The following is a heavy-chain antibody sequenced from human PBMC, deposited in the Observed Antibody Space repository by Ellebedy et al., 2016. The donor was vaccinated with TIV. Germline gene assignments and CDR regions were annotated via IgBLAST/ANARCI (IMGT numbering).Heavy chain of an antibody. CDR3: AKDRGVVVVAATDY. CDR2: ISGSGDST. Sequence: GESLKISXAASGFTFSSYSMNWVRQAPGKGLEWVSIISGSGDSTYYADSVKGRFTISRDNSKNTLYLQMNSLRAEDTAVYYCAKDRGVVVVAATDYWGQGTLVTVSS. CDR1: GFTFSSYS. J-gene: IGHJ4*02. V-gene: IGHV3-23*01. D-gene: IGHD2-15*01.